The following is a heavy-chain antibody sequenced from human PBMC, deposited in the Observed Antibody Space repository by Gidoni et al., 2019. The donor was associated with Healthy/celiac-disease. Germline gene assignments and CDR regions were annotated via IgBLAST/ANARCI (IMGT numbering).Heavy chain of an antibody. J-gene: IGHJ4*02. CDR2: SNPIIDTA. D-gene: IGHD6-13*01. V-gene: IGHV1-69*01. CDR3: ATPKGTLAGYLDY. Sequence: QVQLVQYWDEVKPPWSTVKLTCQAPGRPSSSYAIRCVRLVPGPGIEWMGGSNPIIDTANYAQTVQCTVTITAYDSTSTAYMELSSLRSEDTPVYYSATPKGTLAGYLDYGGQGTLVTVSS. CDR1: GRPSSSYA.